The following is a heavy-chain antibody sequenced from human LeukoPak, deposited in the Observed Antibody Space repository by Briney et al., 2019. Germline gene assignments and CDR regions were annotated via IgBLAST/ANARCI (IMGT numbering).Heavy chain of an antibody. CDR3: AREKTWFGEGGAFDI. V-gene: IGHV3-20*01. Sequence: PGGSLRLSCAASGFTFDDYGMSWVRQAPGKGLEWVSGINWNGGSTGYADSVKGRFTISRDNAKNSLYLQMNSLRAEDTALYHCAREKTWFGEGGAFDIWGQGTMVTVSS. CDR2: INWNGGST. J-gene: IGHJ3*02. CDR1: GFTFDDYG. D-gene: IGHD3-10*01.